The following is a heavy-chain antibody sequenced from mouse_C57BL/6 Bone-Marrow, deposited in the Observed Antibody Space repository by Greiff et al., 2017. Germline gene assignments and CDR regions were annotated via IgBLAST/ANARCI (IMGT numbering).Heavy chain of an antibody. Sequence: VQLQQSGPELVMPGASVKLSCKASGYTFTSYWMPWVKQRPGQGLEWIGEIDPSDSYTNYNQKFKGKSTLTVDKSSSTAYMQLSSLTSEDSAVYYCARERGYAMAYWGQGTSVTVSS. CDR3: ARERGYAMAY. V-gene: IGHV1-69*01. J-gene: IGHJ4*01. CDR2: IDPSDSYT. CDR1: GYTFTSYW.